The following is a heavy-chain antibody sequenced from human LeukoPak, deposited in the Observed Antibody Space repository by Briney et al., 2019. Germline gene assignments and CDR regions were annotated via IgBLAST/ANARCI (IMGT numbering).Heavy chain of an antibody. J-gene: IGHJ4*02. CDR3: ARGLQRHVDTTMISRLWDY. D-gene: IGHD5-18*01. CDR2: ISSSSSYI. V-gene: IGHV3-21*01. CDR1: GFTFSSYS. Sequence: GGSLRLSCAASGFTFSSYSMNWVRQAPGKGLEWVSSISSSSSYIYYADSVKGRFTVSRDNAKNSLYLQMNSLRAEDTAVYYCARGLQRHVDTTMISRLWDYWGQGTLVTVSS.